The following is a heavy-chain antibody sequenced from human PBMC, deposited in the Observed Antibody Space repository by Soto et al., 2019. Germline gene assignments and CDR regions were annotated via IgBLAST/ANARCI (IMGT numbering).Heavy chain of an antibody. CDR1: GYSFTNYW. V-gene: IGHV5-51*01. D-gene: IGHD3-10*01. J-gene: IGHJ5*02. CDR2: IHPGDSDT. CDR3: ARNKRHRRNWFEGWFDP. Sequence: GESLKISCQGSGYSFTNYWVGWVRQIPGRGLEWMGIIHPGDSDTRYSPFFQGQVTISADKSISTAYLQWSSLKASDTAMYYCARNKRHRRNWFEGWFDPCGQGTLVTVSA.